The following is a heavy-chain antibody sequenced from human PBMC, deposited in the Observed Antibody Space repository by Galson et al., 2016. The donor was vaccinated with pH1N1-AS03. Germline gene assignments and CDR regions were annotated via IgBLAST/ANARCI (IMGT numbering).Heavy chain of an antibody. J-gene: IGHJ4*02. CDR1: GFTFSTYG. CDR3: ARDFRGRGSLVRGHFFDY. Sequence: SLRLSCAASGFTFSTYGMNWVRQAPGKGLEWVSSITLSGTNTFYADSVRGRFTISRDNAKNSLYLHMSSLRAEDTAVYYCARDFRGRGSLVRGHFFDYWGQGTLATVSS. CDR2: ITLSGTNT. V-gene: IGHV3-21*01. D-gene: IGHD3-10*01.